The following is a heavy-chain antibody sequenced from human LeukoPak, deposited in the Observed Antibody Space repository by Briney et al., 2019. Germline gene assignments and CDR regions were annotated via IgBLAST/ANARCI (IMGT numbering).Heavy chain of an antibody. CDR1: GFIFSSYA. V-gene: IGHV3-30*01. Sequence: GSLRLSCAASGFIFSSYAMHWVRQAPGKGLEWVTVIEYDGSDQSYADSVRGRFTISRDNSKNTLYLQMDSLRAEDTAVYYCARGGLGYCSSASCYNFYYFDNWGQGTLVTVSS. D-gene: IGHD2-2*02. CDR3: ARGGLGYCSSASCYNFYYFDN. J-gene: IGHJ4*02. CDR2: IEYDGSDQ.